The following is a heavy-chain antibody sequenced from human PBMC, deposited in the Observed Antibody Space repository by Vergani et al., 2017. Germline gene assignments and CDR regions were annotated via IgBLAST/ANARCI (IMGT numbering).Heavy chain of an antibody. J-gene: IGHJ6*03. Sequence: QVQLVETGGGVVQPGGSLRLYCATSGFSFNTYGAHWVRQAPGKGLEWVAFIGYDGRIKYNVDSVKGRFTISRDTSKKTLSLQMRSLRADDTAVYYCARDLSRYYDYVWGSPADVWGKGTTVTVSS. CDR2: IGYDGRIK. CDR3: ARDLSRYYDYVWGSPADV. CDR1: GFSFNTYG. V-gene: IGHV3-30*02. D-gene: IGHD3-16*01.